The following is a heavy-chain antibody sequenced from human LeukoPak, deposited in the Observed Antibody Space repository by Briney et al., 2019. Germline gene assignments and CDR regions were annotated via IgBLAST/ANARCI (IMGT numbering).Heavy chain of an antibody. Sequence: SVIVSCRASGGTFSIYAISWVRQAPGQGREWMGGIIPIFGTANYAQKFQGRVTITTDESTSTAYMELSSLRSEDTAVYYCARDPGALGYCSSTSCPRFDYWGQGTLVTVSS. V-gene: IGHV1-69*05. CDR3: ARDPGALGYCSSTSCPRFDY. CDR2: IIPIFGTA. J-gene: IGHJ4*02. D-gene: IGHD2-2*01. CDR1: GGTFSIYA.